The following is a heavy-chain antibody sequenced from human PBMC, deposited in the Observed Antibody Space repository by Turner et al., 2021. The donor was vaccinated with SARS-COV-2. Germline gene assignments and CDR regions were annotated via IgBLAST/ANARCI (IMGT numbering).Heavy chain of an antibody. CDR1: GGYISSSCYY. J-gene: IGHJ6*03. CDR3: ARVKSTVTTYYYYYMDV. CDR2: VYYRGNT. V-gene: IGHV4-39*01. Sequence: QLQLQESGPGLVKPSETLSLHCSVSGGYISSSCYYWGWIRQPPGKGPELIGSVYYRGNTYYNPSLESRVTISVDTSNNQFSLKLNSVTAADTAVYYCARVKSTVTTYYYYYMDVWGKGTTVTVSS. D-gene: IGHD4-4*01.